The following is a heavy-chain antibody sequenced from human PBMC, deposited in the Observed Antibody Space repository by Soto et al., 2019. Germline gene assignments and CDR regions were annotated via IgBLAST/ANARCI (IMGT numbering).Heavy chain of an antibody. CDR1: GGSVSSGSYY. D-gene: IGHD3-3*01. J-gene: IGHJ3*02. CDR2: IYYSGST. CDR3: ARGTRTVTNYDFWSGYYRGAFDI. Sequence: SETLSLTCTVSGGSVSSGSYYWSWIRQPPGKGLEWIGYIYYSGSTNYNPSLKSRVTISVDTSKNQFSLKLSSVTAADTAVYYCARGTRTVTNYDFWSGYYRGAFDIWGQGTMVTVSS. V-gene: IGHV4-61*01.